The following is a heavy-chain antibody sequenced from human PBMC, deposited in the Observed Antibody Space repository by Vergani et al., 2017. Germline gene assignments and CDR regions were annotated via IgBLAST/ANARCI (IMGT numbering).Heavy chain of an antibody. D-gene: IGHD3-16*01. CDR2: IDWNYGVK. CDR1: GFTFQAFS. J-gene: IGHJ2*01. Sequence: VEAGGGLVQPGGSLRLSCTASGFTFQAFSFHWVRQVSGRGLEWVSGIDWNYGVKNGNSFEGRFSISRDNPKKALFLQMNNLRHEDTALYFCVKDNDYDADGPFDLWGHGTLVTVSS. V-gene: IGHV3-9*01. CDR3: VKDNDYDADGPFDL.